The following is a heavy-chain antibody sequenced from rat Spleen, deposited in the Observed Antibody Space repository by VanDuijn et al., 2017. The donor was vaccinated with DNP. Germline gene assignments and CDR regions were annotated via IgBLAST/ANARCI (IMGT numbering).Heavy chain of an antibody. V-gene: IGHV2-1*01. CDR3: ARSHSTGLTWFAY. Sequence: QVQLKESGPGLVQPSQTLSLTCTVSGFSLTTSSVHWVRQPPGKGLEWVGAIWSGGSTDYNSALKSRLTISRDTSKSQVFLEMNSLQTEDTAMYFCARSHSTGLTWFAYWGQGTLVTVSS. CDR1: GFSLTTSS. J-gene: IGHJ3*01. CDR2: IWSGGST. D-gene: IGHD1-4*01.